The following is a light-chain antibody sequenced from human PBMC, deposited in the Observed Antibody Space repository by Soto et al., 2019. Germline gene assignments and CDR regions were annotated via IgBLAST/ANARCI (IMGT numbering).Light chain of an antibody. CDR1: QGIHSY. CDR3: QQSLSYPFT. V-gene: IGKV1-9*01. Sequence: DIQLTQSPSFLSASVGDRVTITCRASQGIHSYLVWYQQKLGTAPKLLIYAASTLQSGVPSRFSGRGSGTEFTLPISSLQLEHFATYYPQQSLSYPFTFGPGTTLDI. CDR2: AAS. J-gene: IGKJ3*01.